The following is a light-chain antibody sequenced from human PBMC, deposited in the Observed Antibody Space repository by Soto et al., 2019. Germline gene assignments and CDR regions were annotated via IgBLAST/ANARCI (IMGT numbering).Light chain of an antibody. CDR2: EVT. CDR3: SSYTSSSTRV. Sequence: SVLTXPASVSGSPGQSITISCTGTSSDVGGYNSVSWYQQHPGKAPKLVIYEVTNRPSGISNRFSGSKSGNTASLTISGLQAEDEADYYCSSYTSSSTRVFGTGTKVTVL. V-gene: IGLV2-14*01. CDR1: SSDVGGYNS. J-gene: IGLJ1*01.